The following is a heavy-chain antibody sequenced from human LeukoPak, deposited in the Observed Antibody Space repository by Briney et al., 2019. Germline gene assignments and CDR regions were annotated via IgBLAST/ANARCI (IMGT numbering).Heavy chain of an antibody. CDR2: ISGSGGST. CDR3: AKDSLETFYYDSSDYYYDY. D-gene: IGHD3-22*01. CDR1: GFTFSSYA. Sequence: GGSLRLSCAASGFTFSSYAMSWVRQAPGKGLEWVSAISGSGGSTYYADSVKGRFTISRDNSKNTLYLQMNSLRAEHTAVYYCAKDSLETFYYDSSDYYYDYWGQGTLVTVSS. V-gene: IGHV3-23*01. J-gene: IGHJ4*02.